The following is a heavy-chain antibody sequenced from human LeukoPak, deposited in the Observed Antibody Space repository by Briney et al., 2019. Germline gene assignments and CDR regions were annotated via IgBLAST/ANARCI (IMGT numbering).Heavy chain of an antibody. CDR3: ASCVDPQGFDY. D-gene: IGHD3-10*01. V-gene: IGHV4-34*01. J-gene: IGHJ4*02. CDR1: GGSFSDYY. Sequence: SETLSLTCAVNGGSFSDYYWSWIRQPPGKGLEWIGEINHSGSSNYNPSLKSRVTISVDTSKSQFSLKLNSVTAADTAVYYCASCVDPQGFDYWGQGTLVTVSS. CDR2: INHSGSS.